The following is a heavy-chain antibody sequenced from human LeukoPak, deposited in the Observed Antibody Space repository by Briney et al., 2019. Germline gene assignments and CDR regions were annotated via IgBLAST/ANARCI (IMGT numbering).Heavy chain of an antibody. CDR1: GFTFNNYG. D-gene: IGHD5-18*01. V-gene: IGHV3-30*02. CDR2: IRYDGSNK. CDR3: AKFFRRGYSYGQKGAFDI. Sequence: PGGSLRLSCAASGFTFNNYGMHWVRQAPGKGLEWVAFIRYDGSNKYYADSVKGRFTISRDNSKNTLYLQMNSMRAEDTAVYYCAKFFRRGYSYGQKGAFDIWGQGTMVTVSS. J-gene: IGHJ3*02.